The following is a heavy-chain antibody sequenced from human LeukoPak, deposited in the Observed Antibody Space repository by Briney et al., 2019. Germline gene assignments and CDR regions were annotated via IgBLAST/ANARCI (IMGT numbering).Heavy chain of an antibody. CDR3: AKSKGVGATDY. CDR2: ISGSVGST. J-gene: IGHJ4*02. D-gene: IGHD1-26*01. Sequence: GGSLRLSCAAPEFTFNNYAMSWVRQAPGKGLEWVSTISGSVGSTYYTDSVKGRFTISRDNSKNTLFLQMSSLRAEDTAVYYCAKSKGVGATDYWGQGTLVTVSS. V-gene: IGHV3-23*01. CDR1: EFTFNNYA.